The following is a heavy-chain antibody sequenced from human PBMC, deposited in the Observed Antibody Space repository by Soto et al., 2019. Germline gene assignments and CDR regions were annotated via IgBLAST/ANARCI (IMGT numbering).Heavy chain of an antibody. Sequence: EVQLSESRGGLVQPGGSLRLSCAASGFTFNNYAMNWVRQAPGKGLEWVSGISASGDRTYYADSVKGRFTISRDNSKNTLYVQMDSLRAEDTAIYYCAKVCDYIWGSFLDWGQGSLVTVSS. CDR2: ISASGDRT. J-gene: IGHJ4*02. CDR1: GFTFNNYA. CDR3: AKVCDYIWGSFLD. D-gene: IGHD3-16*01. V-gene: IGHV3-23*01.